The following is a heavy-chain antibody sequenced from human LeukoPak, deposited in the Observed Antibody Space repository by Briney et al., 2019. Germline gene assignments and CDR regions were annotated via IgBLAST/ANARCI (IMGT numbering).Heavy chain of an antibody. Sequence: SETLSLTCTVSGGSINTHYWGWIRQPPGKGLEWIGYVDSSDSTHYSHYNPSLKSRVSISADMSKHQFSLNMYSVTTADTAVYYCARLSAAASHPWGQGALVTVSS. V-gene: IGHV4-4*09. CDR3: ARLSAAASHP. CDR1: GGSINTHY. CDR2: VDSSDSTHYS. J-gene: IGHJ5*02. D-gene: IGHD6-13*01.